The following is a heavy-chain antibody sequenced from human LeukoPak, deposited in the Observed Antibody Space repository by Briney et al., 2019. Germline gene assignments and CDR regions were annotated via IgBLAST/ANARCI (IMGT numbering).Heavy chain of an antibody. V-gene: IGHV1-69*05. J-gene: IGHJ6*03. CDR3: ARAEAGYDILTGYPPYYYYYMDD. D-gene: IGHD3-9*01. CDR2: IIPIFGTA. Sequence: SVKVSCKASGGTFSSYAISWVRQAPGQGLEWMGGIIPIFGTANYAQKFQGRVTITTDESTSIAYMELSSLRSEDTAVYYCARAEAGYDILTGYPPYYYYYMDDWGKGTTVTVSS. CDR1: GGTFSSYA.